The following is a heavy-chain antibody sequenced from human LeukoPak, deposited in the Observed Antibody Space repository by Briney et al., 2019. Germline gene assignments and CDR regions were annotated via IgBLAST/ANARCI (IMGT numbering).Heavy chain of an antibody. CDR2: IYYSGST. Sequence: SETLSLTCTVSGGSISSSSYYWGWIRQPPGKGLEWIGSIYYSGSTYYNPSLKSRVTISVDTSKNQFSLKLSSVTAADTAVYYCARQVAAADMDDAFDIWGQGTLVTVSS. V-gene: IGHV4-39*01. CDR1: GGSISSSSYY. D-gene: IGHD6-13*01. CDR3: ARQVAAADMDDAFDI. J-gene: IGHJ3*02.